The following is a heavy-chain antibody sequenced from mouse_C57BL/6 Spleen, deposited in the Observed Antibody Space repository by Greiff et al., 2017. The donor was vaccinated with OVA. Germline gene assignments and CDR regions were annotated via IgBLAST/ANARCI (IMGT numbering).Heavy chain of an antibody. CDR3: ARDPNYYGSSYGYFDV. V-gene: IGHV5-4*01. CDR1: GFTFSSYA. CDR2: ISDGGSYT. J-gene: IGHJ1*03. Sequence: EVNVVESGGGLVKPGGSLKLSCAASGFTFSSYAMSWVRQTPEKRLEWVATISDGGSYTYYPDNVKGRFTISRDNAKNNLYLQMSHLKSEDTAMYYCARDPNYYGSSYGYFDVWGTGTTVTVSS. D-gene: IGHD1-1*01.